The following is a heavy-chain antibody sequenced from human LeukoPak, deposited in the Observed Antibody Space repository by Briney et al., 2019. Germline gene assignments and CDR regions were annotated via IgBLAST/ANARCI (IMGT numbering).Heavy chain of an antibody. D-gene: IGHD3-22*01. V-gene: IGHV3-33*01. CDR1: GFTFSSYG. J-gene: IGHJ5*02. CDR3: ARQDSSGYYYESWFDP. CDR2: IWYDGSNK. Sequence: GGSLRLSCAASGFTFSSYGMHWVRQAPGKGLEWVAVIWYDGSNKYYADSVKGRFTISRDNSKNTLYLQMNSLRAEDTAVYYCARQDSSGYYYESWFDPWGQGTLDTVSS.